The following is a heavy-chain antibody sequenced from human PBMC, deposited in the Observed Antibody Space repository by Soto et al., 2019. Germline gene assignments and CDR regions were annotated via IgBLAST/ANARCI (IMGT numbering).Heavy chain of an antibody. V-gene: IGHV3-30*01. Sequence: QVHLVESGGGVVQPGRSLRLSCAASGFTVSSYAMHWVRQAPGKGIEWVAVISYDGNNKYYADYVKGRFTISSDNSKNTLYLHINSLRAEDTAVYYCARDRDYYGSWSFDSWGQRTLVAVSS. CDR2: ISYDGNNK. D-gene: IGHD3-10*01. CDR3: ARDRDYYGSWSFDS. CDR1: GFTVSSYA. J-gene: IGHJ4*02.